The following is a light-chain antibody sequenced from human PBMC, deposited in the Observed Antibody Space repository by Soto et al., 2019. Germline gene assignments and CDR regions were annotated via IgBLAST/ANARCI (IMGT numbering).Light chain of an antibody. Sequence: QSVLTQPPSASGSPGQSVTISCTGTSSDVGGYNYVSWYQQHPGKAPKLMIYEVSKRTSGVPDRFSGSKSGNTASLTVSGLQAEDEADYYCSSYAGSNNLVVFGGGTKLTVL. CDR2: EVS. J-gene: IGLJ2*01. CDR3: SSYAGSNNLVV. CDR1: SSDVGGYNY. V-gene: IGLV2-8*01.